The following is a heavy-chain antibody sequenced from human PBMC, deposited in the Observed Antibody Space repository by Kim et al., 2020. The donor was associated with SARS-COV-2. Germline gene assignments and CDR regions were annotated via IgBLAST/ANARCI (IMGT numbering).Heavy chain of an antibody. Sequence: GGSLRLSCAASGFTFGSYWMTWVRQAPGKGLEWVANIKQDGNQQYYVDSVRGRFTVSRDGANMYLQMNSLRAEDTAVYYCARTLTGTTESFEYWGRGTLVTVSS. D-gene: IGHD3-9*01. CDR3: ARTLTGTTESFEY. V-gene: IGHV3-7*03. CDR2: IKQDGNQQ. J-gene: IGHJ1*01. CDR1: GFTFGSYW.